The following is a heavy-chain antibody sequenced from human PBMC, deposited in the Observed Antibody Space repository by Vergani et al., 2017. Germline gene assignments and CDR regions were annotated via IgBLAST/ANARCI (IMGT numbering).Heavy chain of an antibody. CDR3: AHSGSSYCSSTSCYSWFDP. Sequence: EVQLLESGGGLVQPGGSLRLPCGASGFTFSSYAMSWVRQAPGKGLEWVSAISYSGTSTYYADSVKGRFTISRDNSKNTLYLQMDSLRAEDTAVYYCAHSGSSYCSSTSCYSWFDPWGQGTLVTVSS. CDR2: ISYSGTST. D-gene: IGHD2-2*01. J-gene: IGHJ5*02. V-gene: IGHV3-23*01. CDR1: GFTFSSYA.